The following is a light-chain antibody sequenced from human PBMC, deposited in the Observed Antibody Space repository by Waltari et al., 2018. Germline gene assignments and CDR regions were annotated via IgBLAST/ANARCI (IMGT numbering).Light chain of an antibody. CDR3: QQYYSSPDT. V-gene: IGKV4-1*01. Sequence: DIVMTQSPDSLAVSLGERATINCKSSQSVFYSGNNRNYLAWYQQKPGQPPKLLIYWASTRESGVPDRFSGSGSGTDFTRTSSSLQAEDVAVYYCQQYYSSPDTFGPGTKVDIK. J-gene: IGKJ3*01. CDR2: WAS. CDR1: QSVFYSGNNRNY.